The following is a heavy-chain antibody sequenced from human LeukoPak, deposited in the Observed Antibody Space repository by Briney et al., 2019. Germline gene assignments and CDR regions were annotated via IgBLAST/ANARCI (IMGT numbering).Heavy chain of an antibody. CDR3: ARVILRIAAAGGPHNWFDP. CDR2: IYYSGST. Sequence: PSQTLSLTCTVSGGSISSGGYYWSWIRQHPGKGLEWIGYIYYSGSTYYNPSLKSRVTISVDTSKNQFSLKLSSVTAADTAVYYCARVILRIAAAGGPHNWFDPWGQGTLVTVSS. J-gene: IGHJ5*02. D-gene: IGHD6-13*01. V-gene: IGHV4-31*03. CDR1: GGSISSGGYY.